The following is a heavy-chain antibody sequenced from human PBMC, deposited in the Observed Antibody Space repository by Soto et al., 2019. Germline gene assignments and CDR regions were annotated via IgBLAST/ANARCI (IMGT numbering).Heavy chain of an antibody. CDR2: ISGSGGST. D-gene: IGHD2-2*01. CDR1: GFKFSSYA. CDR3: AKDQNCSSTSCYHPLYYHFDY. J-gene: IGHJ4*02. V-gene: IGHV3-23*01. Sequence: GGSLRLSSAASGFKFSSYAMSWVRQAPGKGLEWVSAISGSGGSTYYADSVKGRFTISRDNSKNTLYLQMNSLRAEDTAVYYCAKDQNCSSTSCYHPLYYHFDYWGQGTLVTVSS.